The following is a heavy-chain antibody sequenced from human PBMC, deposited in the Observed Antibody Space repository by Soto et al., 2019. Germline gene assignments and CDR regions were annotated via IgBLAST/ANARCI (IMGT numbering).Heavy chain of an antibody. CDR2: ISGSGVYT. Sequence: PGGSLRLSCAASGLTFSTYAMTWVRQAPGKGLEWVSTISGSGVYTYYADSVKGRFTISSDNSKNTLFLQMNSLRAEDTAVYYCAKSVAGTNSAQDYWGQGTLVTVSS. CDR3: AKSVAGTNSAQDY. V-gene: IGHV3-23*01. CDR1: GLTFSTYA. D-gene: IGHD2-15*01. J-gene: IGHJ4*02.